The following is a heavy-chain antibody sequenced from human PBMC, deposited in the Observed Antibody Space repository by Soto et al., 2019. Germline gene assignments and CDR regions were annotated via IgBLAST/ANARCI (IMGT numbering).Heavy chain of an antibody. CDR2: INPNSGGT. CDR1: GYTFTGYY. J-gene: IGHJ4*02. CDR3: ARGRASGSYYLLDY. Sequence: ASVKVSCKASGYTFTGYYMHWVRQAPGQGLEWMGWINPNSGGTNYAQKFQGWVTMTRDTAIRTAYMEVSSLRSDDTAVYYCARGRASGSYYLLDYWGQGTLVTVSS. V-gene: IGHV1-2*04. D-gene: IGHD3-10*01.